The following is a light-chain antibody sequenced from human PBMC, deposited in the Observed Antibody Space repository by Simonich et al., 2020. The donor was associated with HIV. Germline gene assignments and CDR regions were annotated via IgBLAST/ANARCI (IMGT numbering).Light chain of an antibody. J-gene: IGLJ2*01. Sequence: QSALTQPPSASGSPGQSVTISCTGTSSDVGGYNYVSWYQQHPGKAPKLMIYEVSKRPSGVPDRFSCSKSGNTASLTVSGLQAEDEADYYCSSYAGNNILVFGGGTKLTVL. V-gene: IGLV2-8*01. CDR2: EVS. CDR1: SSDVGGYNY. CDR3: SSYAGNNILV.